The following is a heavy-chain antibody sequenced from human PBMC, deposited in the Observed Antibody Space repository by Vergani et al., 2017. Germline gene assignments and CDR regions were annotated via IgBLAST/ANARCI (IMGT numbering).Heavy chain of an antibody. J-gene: IGHJ5*01. V-gene: IGHV3-33*01. CDR1: GFTFSSHG. D-gene: IGHD1-1*01. CDR3: ARLGNEKRLDS. Sequence: QVQLVESEGGVVQPGRSLPLSCVASGFTFSSHGMHWVRQAPGKGLAWVAVIWYDGSNKYYGDSVKGRFTISRDNSKNTLYLQMKSLRVEDTAVYYCARLGNEKRLDSWGQGTLGTVSS. CDR2: IWYDGSNK.